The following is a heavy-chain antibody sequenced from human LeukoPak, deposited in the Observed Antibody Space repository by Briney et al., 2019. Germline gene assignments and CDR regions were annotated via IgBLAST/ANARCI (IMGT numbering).Heavy chain of an antibody. J-gene: IGHJ6*02. CDR1: GGSISSSSYY. D-gene: IGHD6-6*01. V-gene: IGHV4-39*01. CDR2: IYYSGST. CDR3: ARGFIIAARPDYYYYGMDV. Sequence: PSETLSLTCTVSGGSISSSSYYWGWIRQPPGKGLEWIGSIYYSGSTYYNPSLKSRVTISVDTSKNQFSLKLSSVTAADTAVYYCARGFIIAARPDYYYYGMDVWGQGTTVTVSS.